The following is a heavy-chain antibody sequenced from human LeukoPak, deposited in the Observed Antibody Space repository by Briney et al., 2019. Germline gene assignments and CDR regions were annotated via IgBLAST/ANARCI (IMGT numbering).Heavy chain of an antibody. CDR1: VGSIRGNNYY. D-gene: IGHD6-13*01. CDR2: IHYAVNT. V-gene: IGHV4-39*01. Sequence: PSETLSLTCNVSVGSIRGNNYYWGWIRQAPGKGLEWIGTIHYAVNTYYNPSLKSRVTISVDTSKSHFSLHLNSVTAADTAVYYCSRQASPIIPTEEGGGSCFDFWGQGSLVTVSS. CDR3: SRQASPIIPTEEGGGSCFDF. J-gene: IGHJ4*02.